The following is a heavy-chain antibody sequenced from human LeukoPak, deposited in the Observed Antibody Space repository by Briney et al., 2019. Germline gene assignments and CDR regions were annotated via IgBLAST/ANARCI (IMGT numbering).Heavy chain of an antibody. CDR3: ARSSSWTEVDY. J-gene: IGHJ4*02. CDR1: GFTFSSYW. D-gene: IGHD6-13*01. CDR2: INTDGSST. Sequence: GGSLRLCCAASGFTFSSYWMHWVRQAPGKGLVRVSRINTDGSSTSYADSVKGRFTISRDNAKDTLYLQMNSLRAEDTAVYYCARSSSWTEVDYWGQGTLVTVSS. V-gene: IGHV3-74*01.